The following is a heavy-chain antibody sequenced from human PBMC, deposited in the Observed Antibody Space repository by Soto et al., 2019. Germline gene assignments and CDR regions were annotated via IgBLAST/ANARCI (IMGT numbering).Heavy chain of an antibody. CDR2: IYHSGST. V-gene: IGHV4-30-2*01. D-gene: IGHD2-21*02. CDR1: GGSITSGGYS. CDR3: ARASYCGGDCFYFDY. Sequence: TLSLTCAVSGGSITSGGYSWSWIRQPPGKGLEWIGYIYHSGSTYYNPSLKSRVTISVVDRSKNQFSLNLCAVPAADTALYYCARASYCGGDCFYFDYCGQGTLVTVSS. J-gene: IGHJ4*02.